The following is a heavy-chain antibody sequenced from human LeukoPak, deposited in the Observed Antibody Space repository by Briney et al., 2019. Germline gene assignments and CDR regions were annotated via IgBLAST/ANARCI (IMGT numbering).Heavy chain of an antibody. CDR1: GFTFSSYG. CDR2: ISYDGSNK. D-gene: IGHD1-20*01. CDR3: ARGLLARITGKGFDP. Sequence: GRSLRLSCAASGFTFSSYGMHWVRQAPGKGLEWVAVISYDGSNKYYADSVKGRFTVSRDNSKNTPYLQVNSLRAEDTAVYYCARGLLARITGKGFDPWGQGTLVTVSS. V-gene: IGHV3-30*03. J-gene: IGHJ5*02.